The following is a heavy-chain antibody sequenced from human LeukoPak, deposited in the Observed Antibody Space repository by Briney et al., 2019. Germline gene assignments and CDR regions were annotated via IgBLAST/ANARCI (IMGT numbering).Heavy chain of an antibody. J-gene: IGHJ4*02. D-gene: IGHD6-6*01. CDR1: GFTFGNYW. CDR2: INQDGSQI. V-gene: IGHV3-7*01. CDR3: ARIGYSSSSFDY. Sequence: GGSLRLSCVASGFTFGNYWMSWVRQAPGRGLEWVANINQDGSQIYYMDSVEGRFTISRDNSKNSVYLQVNSLRAEDTAVYYCARIGYSSSSFDYWGQGTLVTVSS.